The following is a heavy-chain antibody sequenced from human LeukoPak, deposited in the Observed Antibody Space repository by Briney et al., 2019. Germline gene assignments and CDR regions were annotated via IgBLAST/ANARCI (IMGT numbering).Heavy chain of an antibody. CDR1: GGSISSSSYY. V-gene: IGHV4-39*01. CDR2: IYYSGST. CDR3: ARLSLLYFDY. J-gene: IGHJ4*02. D-gene: IGHD2-21*01. Sequence: SETLSLTCTVSGGSISSSSYYWAWIRQPPGKGLEWIGNIYYSGSTYYSPSLKSRVTISVDTSKNQFSLKLSSVTAADTAVYYCARLSLLYFDYWGQGTLVTVSS.